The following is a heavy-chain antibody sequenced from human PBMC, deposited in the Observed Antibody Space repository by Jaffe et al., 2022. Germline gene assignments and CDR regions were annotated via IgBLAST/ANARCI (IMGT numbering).Heavy chain of an antibody. CDR3: ARGDYGDYVVGEYFQH. CDR1: GGSISSGGYS. Sequence: QLQLQESGSGLVKPSQTLSLTCAVSGGSISSGGYSWSWIRQPPGKGLEWIGYIYHSGSTYYNPSLKSRVTISVDRSKNQFSLKLSSVTAADTAVYYCARGDYGDYVVGEYFQHWGQGTLVTVSS. J-gene: IGHJ1*01. V-gene: IGHV4-30-2*01. D-gene: IGHD4-17*01. CDR2: IYHSGST.